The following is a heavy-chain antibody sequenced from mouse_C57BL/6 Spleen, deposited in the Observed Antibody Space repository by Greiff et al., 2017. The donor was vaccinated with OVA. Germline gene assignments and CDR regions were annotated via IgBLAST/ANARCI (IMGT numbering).Heavy chain of an antibody. V-gene: IGHV1-18*01. CDR1: GYTFTDYN. CDR2: INPNNGGT. Sequence: VQLQQSGPELVKPGASVKIPCKASGYTFTDYNMDWVKQSHGKSLEWIGDINPNNGGTIYNQKFKGKATLTVDKSSSTAYMELRSLTSEDTAVYYCASIYYSNYDWYFDVWGTGTTVTVSS. J-gene: IGHJ1*03. D-gene: IGHD2-5*01. CDR3: ASIYYSNYDWYFDV.